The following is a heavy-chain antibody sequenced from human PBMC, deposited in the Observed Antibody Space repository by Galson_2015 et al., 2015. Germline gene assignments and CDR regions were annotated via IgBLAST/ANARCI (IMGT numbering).Heavy chain of an antibody. V-gene: IGHV1-69*10. CDR1: GGSFTNYG. D-gene: IGHD3-10*01. CDR3: ARGWFGELLGAGHYDHYYGLDL. J-gene: IGHJ6*02. Sequence: SVKVSCKASGGSFTNYGIGWVRQAPGQGLEWMGGIIPILDTSNYAERFQGRLPINADKSTRTAYMALSSMTYQDTAVYYCARGWFGELLGAGHYDHYYGLDLWGQGTTVTVSS. CDR2: IIPILDTS.